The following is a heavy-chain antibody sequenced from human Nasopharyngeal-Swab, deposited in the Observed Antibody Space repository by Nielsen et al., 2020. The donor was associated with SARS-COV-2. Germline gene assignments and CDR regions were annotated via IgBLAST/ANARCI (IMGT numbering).Heavy chain of an antibody. CDR2: MNPNSGNT. V-gene: IGHV1-8*01. Sequence: ASVKVSCKASGYTFTSYDINWVRQATGQGLEWMGWMNPNSGNTGYAQKFQGRVTMTRNTSISTAYMELSSLRSEDTAVYYCAREWSGYYGMDVWGQGTTVNVSS. CDR3: AREWSGYYGMDV. J-gene: IGHJ6*02. CDR1: GYTFTSYD. D-gene: IGHD3-3*01.